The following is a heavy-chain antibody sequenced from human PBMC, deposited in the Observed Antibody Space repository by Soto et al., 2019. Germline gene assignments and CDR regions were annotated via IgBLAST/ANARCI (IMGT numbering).Heavy chain of an antibody. V-gene: IGHV4-59*01. CDR2: IYYSGNT. CDR3: ARNGAAASYSHYYMDV. Sequence: QVQLQESGPGLVKPSETLSLTCTVSGGSISPYYWSWIRQPPGKGLEWIGYIYYSGNTNYNPSLESRVTISVDTSRNQFSLKLTSVTAADTAVYYCARNGAAASYSHYYMDVWGRGTTVTVSS. CDR1: GGSISPYY. D-gene: IGHD6-13*01. J-gene: IGHJ6*03.